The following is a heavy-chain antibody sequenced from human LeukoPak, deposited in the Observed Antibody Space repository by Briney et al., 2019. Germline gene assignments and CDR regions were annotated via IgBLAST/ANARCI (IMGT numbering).Heavy chain of an antibody. V-gene: IGHV3-33*01. J-gene: IGHJ4*02. Sequence: GGSQRLSCAASGFTYSSYGMHWLRQAPGKGPEWVAAIWYDGNTKYYADSAKGRFAISRDNSKNTLYLLMNSLRAEDTAVYYCARDGEDDSSGHYKPFDYWGQGTLVTVSS. CDR1: GFTYSSYG. CDR2: IWYDGNTK. D-gene: IGHD3-22*01. CDR3: ARDGEDDSSGHYKPFDY.